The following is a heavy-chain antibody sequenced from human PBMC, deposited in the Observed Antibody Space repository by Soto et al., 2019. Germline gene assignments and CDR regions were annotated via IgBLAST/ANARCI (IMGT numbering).Heavy chain of an antibody. V-gene: IGHV1-18*01. J-gene: IGHJ4*02. CDR1: GYAFTSQG. CDR2: INTYNGDA. D-gene: IGHD6-19*01. Sequence: QVPLVQSGAEVKKPGASVKVSCKASGYAFTSQGISWVRQAPGQGLEWMAWINTYNGDANYAQKVQGRLTLTTDTSTSTAYMELRSLRSDDTAVYYCATEYNNGWHPLSFDHWGQGTLVTVSS. CDR3: ATEYNNGWHPLSFDH.